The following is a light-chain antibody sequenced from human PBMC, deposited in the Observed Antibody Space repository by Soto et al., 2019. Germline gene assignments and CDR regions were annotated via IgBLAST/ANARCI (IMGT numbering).Light chain of an antibody. CDR2: HAS. Sequence: EIVLTQSPATLSLSPGERATLSCRASQSVTNSLAWYQQQPGQAPRLLIYHASNRATGVPARFSGSGSGTDFTLTINSLEPTDFAVYYSQQRRTFGQGTKVEIK. CDR1: QSVTNS. J-gene: IGKJ1*01. CDR3: QQRRT. V-gene: IGKV3-11*01.